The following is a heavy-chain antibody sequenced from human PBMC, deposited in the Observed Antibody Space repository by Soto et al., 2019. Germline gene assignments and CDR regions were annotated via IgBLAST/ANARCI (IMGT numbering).Heavy chain of an antibody. D-gene: IGHD3-10*01. Sequence: QVQLVESGGGVVQPGRSLRLSCAASGFPFTSYGMHWVREGPDKGLEWVAIISYDGSDKYYADSVKGRFTISRDNSKNTLYLQMNSLRPEDTALYYCVGRQYYFDYRGQRTLVIVSS. V-gene: IGHV3-30*03. J-gene: IGHJ4*02. CDR3: VGRQYYFDY. CDR2: ISYDGSDK. CDR1: GFPFTSYG.